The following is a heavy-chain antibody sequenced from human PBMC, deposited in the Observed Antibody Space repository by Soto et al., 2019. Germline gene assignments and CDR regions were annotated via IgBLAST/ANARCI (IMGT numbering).Heavy chain of an antibody. V-gene: IGHV4-31*03. J-gene: IGHJ4*02. CDR2: IYYSGST. CDR1: GGSVSSGSFY. D-gene: IGHD1-1*01. CDR3: ARWPQLEPRFDY. Sequence: SETLSLTCTVSGGSVSSGSFYWNWIRQPPGKGLEWIGYIYYSGSTNYNPSLKSRVTISVDTSKNQFSLKLSSVTAADTAVYYCARWPQLEPRFDYWGQGTLVTVSS.